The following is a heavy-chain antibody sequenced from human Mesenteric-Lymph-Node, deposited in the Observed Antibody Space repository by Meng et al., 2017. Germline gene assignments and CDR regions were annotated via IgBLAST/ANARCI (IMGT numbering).Heavy chain of an antibody. D-gene: IGHD2-2*01. CDR3: TRTSRRTRDFDY. Sequence: GESPKISCAVSRFTFSYHYMDWVRQAPGKGLERVARSREKVSYYTTEYVASVKGIFTIFRDDSKNSLYLQMKGLKTDDTAVYYCTRTSRRTRDFDYWGQGMLVTVSS. CDR2: SREKVSYYTT. J-gene: IGHJ4*02. V-gene: IGHV3-72*01. CDR1: RFTFSYHY.